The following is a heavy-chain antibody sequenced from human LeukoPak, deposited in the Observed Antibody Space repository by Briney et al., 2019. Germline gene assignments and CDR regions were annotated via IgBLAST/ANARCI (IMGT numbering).Heavy chain of an antibody. CDR1: GFTFSSYS. V-gene: IGHV3-21*01. CDR2: ISSSSSYI. Sequence: KPGGSLRLSCAASGFTFSSYSMNWVRQAPGKGLEWVSSISSSSSYIYYADSVKGRFTISRDNAKNSLYLQMNSLRAEDTAVYYCAREVAVAGRDRYLDYWGQGTLVTVSS. D-gene: IGHD6-19*01. CDR3: AREVAVAGRDRYLDY. J-gene: IGHJ4*02.